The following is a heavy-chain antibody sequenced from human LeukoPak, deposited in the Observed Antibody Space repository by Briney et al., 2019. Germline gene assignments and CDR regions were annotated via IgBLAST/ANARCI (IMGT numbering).Heavy chain of an antibody. CDR2: IKEDGSIQ. V-gene: IGHV3-7*01. CDR3: ARDVWTGVAVSDY. D-gene: IGHD6-19*01. J-gene: IGHJ4*02. Sequence: PGGSLRLSCVASGFTFSSCWMTWVRQAPGKGLEWLANIKEDGSIQYYLDSVRGRFTISRDNAKASVYLQLNSLRADDTAVYYCARDVWTGVAVSDYWGQGTLVTVSS. CDR1: GFTFSSCW.